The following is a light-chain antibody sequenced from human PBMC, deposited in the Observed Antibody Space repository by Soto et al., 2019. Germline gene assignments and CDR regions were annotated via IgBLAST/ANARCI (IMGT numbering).Light chain of an antibody. J-gene: IGKJ1*01. V-gene: IGKV1-8*01. CDR3: QQYYSYRWT. CDR2: AAS. CDR1: QGISRY. Sequence: AIRMTQSPSSLSASTGDRVTITCRASQGISRYLAWYQQQPGKAPKILSYAASTLQSGVPSRFSGSGSGTDFTLTISCLKSEDFATYYCQQYYSYRWTFGQGTKVDIK.